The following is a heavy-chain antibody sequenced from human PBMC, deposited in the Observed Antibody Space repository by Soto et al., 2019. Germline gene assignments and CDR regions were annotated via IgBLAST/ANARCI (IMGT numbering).Heavy chain of an antibody. CDR2: INSDGSST. V-gene: IGHV3-74*01. CDR1: GFTFSSDW. CDR3: ARVQMWLRFPHYNIVL. D-gene: IGHD5-12*01. J-gene: IGHJ6*03. Sequence: GGSLRLSCAASGFTFSSDWMHWVRQAPGKGLVWVSRINSDGSSTSYADSVKGRFTISRDNAKNTLYLQMNSLRAEDTAVYYCARVQMWLRFPHYNIVLSGKGTSVSVS.